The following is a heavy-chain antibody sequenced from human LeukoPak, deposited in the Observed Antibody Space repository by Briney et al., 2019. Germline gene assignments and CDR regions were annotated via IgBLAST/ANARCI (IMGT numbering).Heavy chain of an antibody. CDR2: ISGSGGST. CDR1: GFTFSSYA. CDR3: AKGTVVPAAARASAFGI. Sequence: GGSLRLSCAASGFTFSSYAMSWVRQAPGKGLEWVSAISGSGGSTYYADSVKGRFTISRDNSKNTLYLQMNSLRAEDTAVYYCAKGTVVPAAARASAFGIWGQGTMVTVSS. J-gene: IGHJ3*02. D-gene: IGHD2-2*01. V-gene: IGHV3-23*01.